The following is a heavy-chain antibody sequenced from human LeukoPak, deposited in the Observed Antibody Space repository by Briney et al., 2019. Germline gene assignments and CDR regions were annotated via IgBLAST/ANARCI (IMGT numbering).Heavy chain of an antibody. Sequence: GASVKVSCKASGYTFTSYDINWVRQAAGQGLEWMGWMNPNSGNTGYAQKFQGRVTMTRNTSITTAYMELSSLRSEDTAVYYCASPGPAITGTTGAFDIWGQGTKVTVSS. CDR3: ASPGPAITGTTGAFDI. J-gene: IGHJ3*02. V-gene: IGHV1-8*01. CDR2: MNPNSGNT. CDR1: GYTFTSYD. D-gene: IGHD1-7*01.